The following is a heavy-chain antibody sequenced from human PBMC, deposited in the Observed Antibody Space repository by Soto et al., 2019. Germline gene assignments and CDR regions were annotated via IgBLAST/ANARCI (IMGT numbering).Heavy chain of an antibody. D-gene: IGHD3-22*01. CDR2: IIPIVGTA. Sequence: QVQLVQSGAEVKKPGSSVKVSCKASVGTFSSYAISWVRQAPGQGLEWMGGIIPIVGTADYAQKFQGRGTITADESTSTGNMELSSLRSEDTAVYYCASHYDSSGYYYRGLDYWGQGTLVTVSS. CDR1: VGTFSSYA. V-gene: IGHV1-69*12. J-gene: IGHJ4*02. CDR3: ASHYDSSGYYYRGLDY.